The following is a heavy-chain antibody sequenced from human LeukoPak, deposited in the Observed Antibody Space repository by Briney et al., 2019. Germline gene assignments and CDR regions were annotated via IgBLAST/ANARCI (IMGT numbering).Heavy chain of an antibody. D-gene: IGHD2-2*01. CDR2: VSVSSRTT. CDR1: GFPLSSYV. J-gene: IGHJ4*02. CDR3: AKDLRGITAALDS. Sequence: GGALRLFCAASGFPLSSYVVSWVPQAPGKGLEWVSAVSVSSRTTYTADSVKGRYTISTDSSKNTLYLQMNTLRAQTTAVNSCAKDLRGITAALDSWGQGTLVTVSS. V-gene: IGHV3-23*01.